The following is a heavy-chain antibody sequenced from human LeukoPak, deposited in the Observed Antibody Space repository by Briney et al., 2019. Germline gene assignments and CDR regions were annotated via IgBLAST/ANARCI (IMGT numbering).Heavy chain of an antibody. V-gene: IGHV3-9*01. J-gene: IGHJ4*02. CDR2: ISWNSGSI. D-gene: IGHD3-22*01. Sequence: GRSLRLSCAASGFTFDDYAMHWVRQAPGKGLEWVSGISWNSGSIGYADSVKGRFTISGDNAKNSLYLQMNSLRAEDTALYYCAKGYYDSSGYQGPFGYWGQGTLVTVSS. CDR3: AKGYYDSSGYQGPFGY. CDR1: GFTFDDYA.